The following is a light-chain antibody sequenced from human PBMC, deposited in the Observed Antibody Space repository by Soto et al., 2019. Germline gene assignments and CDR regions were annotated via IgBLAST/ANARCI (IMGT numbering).Light chain of an antibody. V-gene: IGKV3-15*01. Sequence: EIVMTQSPATLSVSPGERATLSCRASQSVTSNLAWYQQKPGQAPRLLIYGASTRAPGIPARFSGSGSGTKFTLNISSLQSEDFAVYYWQQYNNWPPTFGQGTRLATK. CDR2: GAS. CDR1: QSVTSN. CDR3: QQYNNWPPT. J-gene: IGKJ5*01.